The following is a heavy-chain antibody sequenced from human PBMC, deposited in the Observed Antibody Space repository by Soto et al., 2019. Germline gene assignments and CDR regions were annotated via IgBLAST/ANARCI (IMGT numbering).Heavy chain of an antibody. CDR1: GFTFSSYS. D-gene: IGHD6-6*01. CDR2: ISSSSSYI. Sequence: GGSLRLSCAASGFTFSSYSMNWVRQAPGKGLEWVSSISSSSSYIYYADSVKGRFTISRDNAKNSLYLQMNSLRAEDTAVYYCARALRAARPYYYYYYYMDVWGKGTTVTVSS. J-gene: IGHJ6*03. CDR3: ARALRAARPYYYYYYYMDV. V-gene: IGHV3-21*01.